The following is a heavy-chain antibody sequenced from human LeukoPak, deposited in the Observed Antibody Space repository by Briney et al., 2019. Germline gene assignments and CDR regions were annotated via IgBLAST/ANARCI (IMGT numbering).Heavy chain of an antibody. CDR2: IYYSGST. Sequence: SETLSLTCTVSGGSISSYYWSWIRQPPGKGLEWIGYIYYSGSTNYNPSLKSRVTISVDTSKNQFSLKLSSVTAADTAVYYCARVRYSSGPFYYYYMDVWGKGTTVTVSS. CDR3: ARVRYSSGPFYYYYMDV. J-gene: IGHJ6*03. D-gene: IGHD6-19*01. CDR1: GGSISSYY. V-gene: IGHV4-59*01.